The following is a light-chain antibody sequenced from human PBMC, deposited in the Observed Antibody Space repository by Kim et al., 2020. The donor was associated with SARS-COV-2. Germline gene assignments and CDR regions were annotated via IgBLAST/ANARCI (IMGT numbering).Light chain of an antibody. CDR1: QGISSY. CDR3: QQLNSYPIT. J-gene: IGKJ3*01. CDR2: AAS. V-gene: IGKV1-9*01. Sequence: APVGDRVTISCRASQGISSYLAGYQQKPGKAPKLLIYAASTLQSGVPSRFSGSGSGTEFTLTISSLQPEDFATYYCQQLNSYPITFGPGTKVDIK.